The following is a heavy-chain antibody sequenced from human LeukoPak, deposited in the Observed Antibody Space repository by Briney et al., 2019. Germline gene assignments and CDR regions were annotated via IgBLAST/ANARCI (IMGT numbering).Heavy chain of an antibody. CDR3: ARHQQQLVPGYDY. CDR1: GGSISFNY. J-gene: IGHJ4*02. Sequence: PSETLSLTCTVSGGSISFNYWRWIRQPPGKRLEWMGYIFTSGSTSYNPSLKSRVTISVATSKNQFSLKLSSVTAADTAVYYCARHQQQLVPGYDYWGQGMLVTVSS. V-gene: IGHV4-4*09. D-gene: IGHD6-13*01. CDR2: IFTSGST.